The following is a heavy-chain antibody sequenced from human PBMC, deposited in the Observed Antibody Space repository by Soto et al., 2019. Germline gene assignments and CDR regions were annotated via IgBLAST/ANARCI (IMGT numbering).Heavy chain of an antibody. CDR1: GGTFSSYA. CDR3: ARGPYDRSGYHTRDNGMDV. V-gene: IGHV1-69*13. D-gene: IGHD3-22*01. Sequence: ASVKVFCKASGGTFSSYAISWVRQAPGQGLEWMGGIIPIFGTANYAQKFQGRVTITADESTSTAYMELSSLRSEDTAVYYCARGPYDRSGYHTRDNGMDVWGQGTTVTVSS. CDR2: IIPIFGTA. J-gene: IGHJ6*02.